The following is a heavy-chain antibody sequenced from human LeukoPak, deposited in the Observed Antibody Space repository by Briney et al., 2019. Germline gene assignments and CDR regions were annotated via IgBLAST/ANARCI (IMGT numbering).Heavy chain of an antibody. CDR2: IYQSGTT. D-gene: IGHD6-13*01. V-gene: IGHV4-38-2*02. CDR1: GYSISSGYY. CDR3: ARGGDRSSWSIDY. Sequence: SETLSLTCSVSGYSISSGYYWGWIRQPPGKGLEWIGSIYQSGTTSYNPSLKSRVTISVDTSKNQFSPKLKSVTAADTAVYYCARGGDRSSWSIDYWGQGTLVTVSS. J-gene: IGHJ4*02.